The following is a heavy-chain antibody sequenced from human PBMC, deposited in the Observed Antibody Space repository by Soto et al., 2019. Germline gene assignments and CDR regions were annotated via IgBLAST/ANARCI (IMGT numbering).Heavy chain of an antibody. Sequence: SETLSLTCTVSGGSISSYYWSWIRQPPGKGLEWIGYIYCSGSTNYNPSLKSRVTISVDTSKNQFSLKLSSVTAADTAVYYCARLRLKPKYYGMDVWGQGTTVTVSS. CDR3: ARLRLKPKYYGMDV. D-gene: IGHD5-12*01. CDR1: GGSISSYY. CDR2: IYCSGST. V-gene: IGHV4-59*01. J-gene: IGHJ6*02.